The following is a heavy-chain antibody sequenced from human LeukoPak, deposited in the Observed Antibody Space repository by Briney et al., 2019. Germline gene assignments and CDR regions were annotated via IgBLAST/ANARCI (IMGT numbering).Heavy chain of an antibody. D-gene: IGHD3-22*01. CDR1: GGSISSYY. CDR2: IYYSGST. V-gene: IGHV4-59*01. J-gene: IGHJ4*02. Sequence: PSETLSLTYTVSGGSISSYYWSWIRQPPGKGLEWIGYIYYSGSTNYNPSLKSRVTISVDTSKNQFSLELSSVTAADTAVYYCARTSGPGYYMYYFDYWGQGTLVTVSS. CDR3: ARTSGPGYYMYYFDY.